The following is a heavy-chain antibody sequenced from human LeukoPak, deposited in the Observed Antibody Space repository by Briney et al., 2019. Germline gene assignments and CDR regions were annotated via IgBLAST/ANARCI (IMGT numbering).Heavy chain of an antibody. CDR2: IRFDGSNQ. J-gene: IGHJ4*02. CDR3: AKGYGESHFDS. CDR1: GFSFSTQW. Sequence: GGSLRLSCAASGFSFSTQWMTWVRQAPGKGLEWVAFIRFDGSNQYYADSVKGRFTISRDNSNNTLFLQMNSLRVDDTAVYFCAKGYGESHFDSWGQGTLVTVSS. V-gene: IGHV3-30*02. D-gene: IGHD4/OR15-4a*01.